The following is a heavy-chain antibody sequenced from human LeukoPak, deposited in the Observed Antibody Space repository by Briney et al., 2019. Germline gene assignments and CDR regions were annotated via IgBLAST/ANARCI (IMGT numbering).Heavy chain of an antibody. CDR3: ARLDSMANTYYYYGMDV. J-gene: IGHJ6*02. V-gene: IGHV3-74*01. CDR2: TRSDGSDT. Sequence: RSPRLSCVTSAITFSPHRMQWAHQAPAQRLMWISRTRSDGSDTSYADYVKGRFTISRDNAKNTLYLQMNSLRVEDTAMYYCARLDSMANTYYYYGMDVWGQGTTVTVSS. CDR1: AITFSPHR. D-gene: IGHD5-24*01.